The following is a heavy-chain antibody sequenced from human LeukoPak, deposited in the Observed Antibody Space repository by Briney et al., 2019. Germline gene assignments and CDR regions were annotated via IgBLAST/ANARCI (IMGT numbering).Heavy chain of an antibody. Sequence: SETLSLTCTVSGASISSYYWSWIRQPPGKGLEWIASIYDSGNTDYNPSLKSRVTISRDTSKNQFSLKLSSVTAADTAVYYCARGSSSYGRFDYWGQGTLVTVSS. CDR2: IYDSGNT. D-gene: IGHD5-18*01. J-gene: IGHJ4*02. V-gene: IGHV4-59*08. CDR1: GASISSYY. CDR3: ARGSSSYGRFDY.